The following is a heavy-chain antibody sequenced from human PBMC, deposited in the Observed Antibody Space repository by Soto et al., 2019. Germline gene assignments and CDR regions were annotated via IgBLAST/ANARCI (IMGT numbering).Heavy chain of an antibody. V-gene: IGHV3-23*01. CDR1: GFNFTNHA. CDR3: AKGEYYDRSGYYVVDAFDV. CDR2: ISGSAIST. J-gene: IGHJ3*01. D-gene: IGHD3-22*01. Sequence: GGSLRLSCLASGFNFTNHAMTWVRQAPGKGLEWVSGISGSAISTYYADSVTGRFTLSRDNSKNTVYLQMNSLRAEDTAVYYCAKGEYYDRSGYYVVDAFDVWGQRTVATVS.